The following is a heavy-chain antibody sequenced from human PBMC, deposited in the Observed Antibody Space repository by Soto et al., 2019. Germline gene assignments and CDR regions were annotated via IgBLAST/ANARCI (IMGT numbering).Heavy chain of an antibody. V-gene: IGHV4-30-4*01. CDR3: ARGPSGYCSSTSCYRHNWFDP. CDR2: IYYSGST. J-gene: IGHJ5*02. CDR1: GCSISSIDYY. Sequence: SLTCTGSGCSISSIDYYGSLTRQPAGTGLEGIGYIYYSGSTYYNPSLMSRVTISVDTSKNQLCLKLRSVTAADTAVYYCARGPSGYCSSTSCYRHNWFDPWGQGTLVTVSS. D-gene: IGHD2-2*01.